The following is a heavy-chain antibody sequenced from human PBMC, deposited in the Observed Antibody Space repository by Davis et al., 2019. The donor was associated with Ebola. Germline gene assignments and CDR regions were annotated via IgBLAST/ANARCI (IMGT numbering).Heavy chain of an antibody. D-gene: IGHD1-26*01. CDR3: ARALSGSYDGAWDY. CDR2: INPNSGGT. V-gene: IGHV1-2*02. Sequence: ASVKVSCKASGYTFTGYYMHWVRQVPGQGLEWMGWINPNSGGTNYAQKFQGRVTMARDTSISTAYMELSRLRSDDTAVYYCARALSGSYDGAWDYWGQGTLVTVSS. CDR1: GYTFTGYY. J-gene: IGHJ4*02.